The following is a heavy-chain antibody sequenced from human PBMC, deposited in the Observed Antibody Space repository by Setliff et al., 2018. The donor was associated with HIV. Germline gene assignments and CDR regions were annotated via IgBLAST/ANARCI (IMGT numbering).Heavy chain of an antibody. J-gene: IGHJ6*03. V-gene: IGHV3-33*06. CDR3: AKRGGDWTEHDYYMDV. Sequence: GGSLRLSCAASGFSFSSSAMHWVRQAPGKGPEWVAVMWNDGGVKYYADSVKGRFTISRDNSKNTLYLQMNSLRAEDTAVYFCAKRGGDWTEHDYYMDVWGKGTTVTVSS. CDR1: GFSFSSSA. CDR2: MWNDGGVK. D-gene: IGHD2-21*01.